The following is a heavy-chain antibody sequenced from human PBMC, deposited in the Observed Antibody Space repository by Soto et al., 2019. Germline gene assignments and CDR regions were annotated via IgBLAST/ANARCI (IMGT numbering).Heavy chain of an antibody. CDR3: ARDRRGGHPIYGDYRNGYYGMDV. V-gene: IGHV1-46*01. Sequence: ASVKVSCKASGYTFTSYYMHWVRQAPGQGLEWMGIINPSGGSTSYAQKFQGRVTMTRDTSTSTVYMELSSLRSEDTAVYYCARDRRGGHPIYGDYRNGYYGMDVWGQGTTVTVSS. CDR2: INPSGGST. J-gene: IGHJ6*02. CDR1: GYTFTSYY. D-gene: IGHD4-17*01.